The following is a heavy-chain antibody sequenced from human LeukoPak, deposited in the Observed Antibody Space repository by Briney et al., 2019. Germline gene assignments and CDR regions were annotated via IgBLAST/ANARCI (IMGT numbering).Heavy chain of an antibody. CDR2: ISSNGGST. J-gene: IGHJ5*02. CDR3: ARVSCSSTSCYPWDKGWFDP. CDR1: GFTFSSYA. Sequence: GGSLRLSCAASGFTFSSYAMHWVRQAPGKGLEYVSAISSNGGSTYYANSVKGRFTISRDNSKNTLYLQMGSLRAEDMAVYYCARVSCSSTSCYPWDKGWFDPWGQGTLVTVSP. D-gene: IGHD2-2*01. V-gene: IGHV3-64*01.